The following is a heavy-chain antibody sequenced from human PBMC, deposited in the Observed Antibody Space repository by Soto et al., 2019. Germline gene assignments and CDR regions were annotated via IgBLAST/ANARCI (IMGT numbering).Heavy chain of an antibody. V-gene: IGHV1-18*01. D-gene: IGHD5-18*01. CDR3: GREGFLMRWIHGGPGDAFDI. CDR2: ISAYNGNT. Sequence: QVQLVQSGAEVKKPGASVKVSCKASGYTFTSYGISWVRQAPGQGLEWMGWISAYNGNTNYAQKLQGRVTMTTDTSTSTVYMELRGLRSYDTALYYCGREGFLMRWIHGGPGDAFDIWGQGTMVTGSS. CDR1: GYTFTSYG. J-gene: IGHJ3*02.